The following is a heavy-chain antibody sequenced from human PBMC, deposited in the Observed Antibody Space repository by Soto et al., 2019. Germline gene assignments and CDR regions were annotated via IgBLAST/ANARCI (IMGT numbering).Heavy chain of an antibody. V-gene: IGHV3-7*05. J-gene: IGHJ5*02. CDR1: GFTFSSYW. Sequence: GSLRLSCAASGFTFSSYWMSWVRQAPGKGLEWVANIKQDGSEKYYVDSVKGRFTISRDNAKNSLYLQMNSLRVEDTAVYYCARDLDSSSWDANWFDPWGQGTLVTVSS. CDR3: ARDLDSSSWDANWFDP. D-gene: IGHD6-13*01. CDR2: IKQDGSEK.